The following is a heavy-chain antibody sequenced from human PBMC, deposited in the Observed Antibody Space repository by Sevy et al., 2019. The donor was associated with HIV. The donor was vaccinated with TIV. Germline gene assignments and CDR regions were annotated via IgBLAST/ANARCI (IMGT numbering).Heavy chain of an antibody. J-gene: IGHJ4*02. D-gene: IGHD4-17*01. CDR2: IWFDGSNE. Sequence: GGSLRLSCAASGFTFSTYGMHWVRQAPGKGLEWLAVIWFDGSNEYYADSVKGRFTISRDIAKNTLHLQMNSLRAEDTAVYYCARDLESSDYGDYEPAFSPDYWGRGTLVTVSS. CDR3: ARDLESSDYGDYEPAFSPDY. CDR1: GFTFSTYG. V-gene: IGHV3-33*01.